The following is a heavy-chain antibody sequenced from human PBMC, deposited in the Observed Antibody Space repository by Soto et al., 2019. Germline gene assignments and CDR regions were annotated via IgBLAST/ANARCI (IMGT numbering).Heavy chain of an antibody. V-gene: IGHV6-1*01. CDR2: TYYRSKWYN. J-gene: IGHJ6*02. D-gene: IGHD3-3*01. CDR1: GDSVSSNSAA. CDR3: SRRKYYDFWSGYSYYYGMDV. Sequence: SRTLSLPCAISGDSVSSNSAAWNWIRQSPSRGLEWLGRTYYRSKWYNDYAVSVKSRITINPDTSKNQISLQLNSVTPEDTAVYYCSRRKYYDFWSGYSYYYGMDVWGQGTTVTVSS.